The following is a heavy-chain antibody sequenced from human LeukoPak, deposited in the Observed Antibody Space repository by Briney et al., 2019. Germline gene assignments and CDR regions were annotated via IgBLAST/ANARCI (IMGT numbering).Heavy chain of an antibody. V-gene: IGHV3-7*03. CDR1: GFTVSSNY. CDR3: ARDRGDGYNYSDY. J-gene: IGHJ4*02. D-gene: IGHD5-24*01. Sequence: PGGSLRLSCTASGFTVSSNYMSWVRQAPGKGLEWVANIKQDGSEKYYVDSVKGRFTISRDNAKNSLYLQMNSLRAEDTAVYYCARDRGDGYNYSDYWGQGTLVTVSS. CDR2: IKQDGSEK.